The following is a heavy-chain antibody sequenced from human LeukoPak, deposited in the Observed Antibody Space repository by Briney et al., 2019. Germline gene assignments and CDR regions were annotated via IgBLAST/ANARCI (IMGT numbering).Heavy chain of an antibody. CDR2: ISYDGSNE. V-gene: IGHV3-30*18. J-gene: IGHJ6*04. CDR3: AKDHSFDYGDPYYYYGMDV. D-gene: IGHD4-17*01. Sequence: GSLRLSCAASGFPFSSYGMHWVRQAPGKGLEWVAVISYDGSNEYYADSVKGRFTISRDNSKNTLYLQMNSLRAEDTAVYYCAKDHSFDYGDPYYYYGMDVWGKGTTVTVSS. CDR1: GFPFSSYG.